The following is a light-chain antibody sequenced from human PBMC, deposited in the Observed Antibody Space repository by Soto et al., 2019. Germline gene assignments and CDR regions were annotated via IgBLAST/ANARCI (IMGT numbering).Light chain of an antibody. CDR1: QSISIW. V-gene: IGKV1-5*01. CDR3: QQYNSYRT. Sequence: DIQMTQSPSTLSASVGDRVTITCRARQSISIWLAWYQQKPGKAPKLLIYDASILESGVPSRFSGSGSGTEFTLTIRSMQPDDFATSFFQQYNSYRTFGQGTKVEIK. J-gene: IGKJ1*01. CDR2: DAS.